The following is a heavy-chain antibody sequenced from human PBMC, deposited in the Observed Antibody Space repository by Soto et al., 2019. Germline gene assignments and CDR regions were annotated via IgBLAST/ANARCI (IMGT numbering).Heavy chain of an antibody. CDR3: ARNGDSSDYRGWFDP. D-gene: IGHD3-22*01. Sequence: GGAPKLSRAAPGFPFSSYCIHQVPPAPGKGLEWVAVISYDGNNKNYADSVKGRFTISRDNSKNTLYLQMNSLRAEDTAVYYCARNGDSSDYRGWFDPWGQGTLVTVSS. V-gene: IGHV3-30*03. J-gene: IGHJ5*02. CDR2: ISYDGNNK. CDR1: GFPFSSYC.